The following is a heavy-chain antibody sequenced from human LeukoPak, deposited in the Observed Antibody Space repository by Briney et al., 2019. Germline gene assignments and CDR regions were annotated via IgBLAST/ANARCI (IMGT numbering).Heavy chain of an antibody. J-gene: IGHJ6*02. CDR3: ARDHADYGDYPPLDYYYGMDV. Sequence: SETLSLTCTVSGGSISSYYWSWIRQPAGKGLEWIGRIYTSGSTNYNPSLKSRVTMSVDTSKNQFSLKLSSVTAAATAVYYCARDHADYGDYPPLDYYYGMDVWGQGTTVTVSS. V-gene: IGHV4-4*07. CDR2: IYTSGST. CDR1: GGSISSYY. D-gene: IGHD4-17*01.